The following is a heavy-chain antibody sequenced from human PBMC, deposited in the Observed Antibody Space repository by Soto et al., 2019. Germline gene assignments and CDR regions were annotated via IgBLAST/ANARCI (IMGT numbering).Heavy chain of an antibody. CDR3: AREDSMTTVVTRNAFDI. CDR2: INPSGGST. V-gene: IGHV1-46*01. Sequence: ASVKVSWKASGYTFTSYYMHWVRQAPGQGLEWMGIINPSGGSTSYAQKFQGRVTMTRDTSTSTVYMELSSLRSEDTAVYYCAREDSMTTVVTRNAFDIWGQGTMVTVSS. J-gene: IGHJ3*02. D-gene: IGHD4-17*01. CDR1: GYTFTSYY.